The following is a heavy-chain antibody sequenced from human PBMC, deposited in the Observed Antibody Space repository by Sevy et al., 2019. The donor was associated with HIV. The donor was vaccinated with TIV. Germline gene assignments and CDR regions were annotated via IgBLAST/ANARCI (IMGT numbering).Heavy chain of an antibody. CDR3: ARDANSGIFRLLNVWFDP. CDR2: INWNGGST. Sequence: GGSLRLSCAASGFTFDDYGMSWVRQAPGKGLEWVSGINWNGGSTGYADSVKGRFTISRDNAKNSLYLQMNSLRAEDTALYYCARDANSGIFRLLNVWFDPWGQGTLVTVSS. J-gene: IGHJ5*02. CDR1: GFTFDDYG. D-gene: IGHD3-10*01. V-gene: IGHV3-20*04.